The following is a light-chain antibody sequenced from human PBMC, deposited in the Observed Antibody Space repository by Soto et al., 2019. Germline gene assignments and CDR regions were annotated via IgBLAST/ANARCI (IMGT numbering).Light chain of an antibody. CDR3: QQYYSNPELT. CDR2: WAS. J-gene: IGKJ4*01. V-gene: IGKV4-1*01. Sequence: IVMTQSPDSLAVSLGERATINCKSSQSLLYTSNNKNYLAWFQQKPGQPPRLLIYWASTRESGVPDRFSGSGSGTDFTLTIGSLQSEDVAVYYCQQYYSNPELTFGGGTKVEIK. CDR1: QSLLYTSNNKNY.